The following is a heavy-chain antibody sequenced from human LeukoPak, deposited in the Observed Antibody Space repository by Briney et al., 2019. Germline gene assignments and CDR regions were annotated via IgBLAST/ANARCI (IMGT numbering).Heavy chain of an antibody. CDR1: GFTFSSYT. D-gene: IGHD6-19*01. J-gene: IGHJ4*02. CDR3: AKALFYTSGSNFDY. Sequence: PGGSLRLSCAASGFTFSSYTMNWVRQAPGKGLEWVSSISSSTYINYADSVKGRFTISRDNAKNSLYLQMNSLRAEDTAVYYCAKALFYTSGSNFDYWGQGTLVTVSS. CDR2: ISSSTYI. V-gene: IGHV3-21*04.